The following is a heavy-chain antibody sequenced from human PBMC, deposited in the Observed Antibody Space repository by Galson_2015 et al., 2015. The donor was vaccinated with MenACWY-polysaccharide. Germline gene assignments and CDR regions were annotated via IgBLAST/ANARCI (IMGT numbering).Heavy chain of an antibody. D-gene: IGHD1-1*01. V-gene: IGHV3-23*01. CDR3: AKLQYNWNDVGAFDI. CDR2: ISGSGGRT. Sequence: LEWVSSISGSGGRTYYADSVKGRFTISRDNSKNTLYLQMNSPRAEDTAVYYCAKLQYNWNDVGAFDIWGQGTMVTVSS. J-gene: IGHJ3*02.